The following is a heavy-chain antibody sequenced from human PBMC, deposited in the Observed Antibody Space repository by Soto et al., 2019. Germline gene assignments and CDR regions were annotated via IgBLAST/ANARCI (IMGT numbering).Heavy chain of an antibody. CDR3: ARIRLPIVGATTGYDAFDI. CDR1: GGTFSSYA. D-gene: IGHD1-26*01. Sequence: SVKVSCKASGGTFSSYAISWVRQAPGQGLEWMGGIIPIFGTANYAQKFQGRVTITADESTSTAYMELSSLRSEDTAVYYCARIRLPIVGATTGYDAFDIWGQGTMVTVSS. V-gene: IGHV1-69*13. CDR2: IIPIFGTA. J-gene: IGHJ3*02.